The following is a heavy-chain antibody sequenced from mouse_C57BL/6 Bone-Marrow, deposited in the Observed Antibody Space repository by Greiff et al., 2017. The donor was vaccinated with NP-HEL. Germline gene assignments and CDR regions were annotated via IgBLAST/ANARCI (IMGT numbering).Heavy chain of an antibody. V-gene: IGHV1-82*01. CDR1: GYAFSSSW. D-gene: IGHD2-3*01. Sequence: QVQLKQSGPELVKPGASVKISCKASGYAFSSSWMNWVKQRPGKGLEWIGRIYPGDGGTNYNGKFKGKATLTADKSSSTAYMQLSSLTSEDSAVYFCAREYDGYFDYWGQGTTLTVSS. CDR3: AREYDGYFDY. CDR2: IYPGDGGT. J-gene: IGHJ2*01.